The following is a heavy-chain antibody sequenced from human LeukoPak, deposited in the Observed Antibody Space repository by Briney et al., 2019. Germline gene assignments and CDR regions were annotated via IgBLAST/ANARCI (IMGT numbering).Heavy chain of an antibody. Sequence: GASVKVSCMASGYIFTIYDINWVRQATGQGLEWMGWMNPNSGNTGYAQKFQGRVTMTRNTSISTAYMELSSLRSEDTAVYYCARDYRYSSGWYDPWGQGTLVTVSS. J-gene: IGHJ5*02. D-gene: IGHD6-19*01. CDR2: MNPNSGNT. CDR3: ARDYRYSSGWYDP. CDR1: GYIFTIYD. V-gene: IGHV1-8*02.